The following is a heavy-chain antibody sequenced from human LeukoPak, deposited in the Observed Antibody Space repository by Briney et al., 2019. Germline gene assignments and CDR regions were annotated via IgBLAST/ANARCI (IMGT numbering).Heavy chain of an antibody. D-gene: IGHD3-16*01. V-gene: IGHV4-38-2*01. Sequence: PSETLSLTCAVSGYSISSGYYWGWIRQPPGKGLEWIGNIYHSGSTYYNPSLKSRVTIAVDTSKNQSSLKLSSVTAADTAVYYCARLVWGSLTGYYFDYWGQGTLVTVSS. J-gene: IGHJ4*02. CDR2: IYHSGST. CDR3: ARLVWGSLTGYYFDY. CDR1: GYSISSGYY.